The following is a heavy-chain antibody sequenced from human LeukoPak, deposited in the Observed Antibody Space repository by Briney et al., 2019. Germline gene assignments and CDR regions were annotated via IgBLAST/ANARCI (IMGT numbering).Heavy chain of an antibody. D-gene: IGHD3-22*01. J-gene: IGHJ4*02. CDR2: IRSKAYGGTT. Sequence: GGSLRLSCTASGFTFGDYAMSWFRQAPGKGLEWVGFIRSKAYGGTTAYAASVKGRFTISRDDSKSIAYLQMNSLKTEDTAVYYCTRDLYYDSSGYVGYWGQGTLVTVSS. V-gene: IGHV3-49*03. CDR1: GFTFGDYA. CDR3: TRDLYYDSSGYVGY.